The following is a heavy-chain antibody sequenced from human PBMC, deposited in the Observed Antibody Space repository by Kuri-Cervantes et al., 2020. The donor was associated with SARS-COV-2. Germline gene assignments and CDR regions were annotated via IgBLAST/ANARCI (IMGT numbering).Heavy chain of an antibody. CDR3: ARGTGYQLPDGWGWVGY. D-gene: IGHD2-2*01. J-gene: IGHJ4*02. CDR1: GFTFSNYG. Sequence: GESLKISCAASGFTFSNYGMHWVRQAPGKGLEWVAVISYDGSDRYYADSVKGRFTISRDNSKNTLYLQMNSLRAEDTAVYYCARGTGYQLPDGWGWVGYWGQGTLVTVSS. V-gene: IGHV3-30*03. CDR2: ISYDGSDR.